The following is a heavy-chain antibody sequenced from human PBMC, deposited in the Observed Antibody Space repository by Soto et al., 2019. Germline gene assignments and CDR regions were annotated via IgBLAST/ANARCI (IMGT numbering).Heavy chain of an antibody. J-gene: IGHJ4*02. CDR2: INTGNGNT. CDR1: GYSFTSHF. D-gene: IGHD3-22*01. V-gene: IGHV1-3*04. CDR3: ARDRYYYYDTSGYYSY. Sequence: QVQLVQSGAEVKKPGASMKVSCRTSGYSFTSHFIHWVRQAPGQRLEWMGWINTGNGNTRYSENLEGRVTITRATSASTVYMELSSLRSEDTAVYYCARDRYYYYDTSGYYSYWGQGTLATVSS.